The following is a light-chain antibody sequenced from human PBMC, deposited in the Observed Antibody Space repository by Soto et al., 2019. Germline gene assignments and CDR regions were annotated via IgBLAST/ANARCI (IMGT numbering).Light chain of an antibody. CDR1: QSVSSN. V-gene: IGKV3-15*01. CDR3: QQYNNWWT. J-gene: IGKJ1*01. Sequence: EIVMTQSPAPLSVSPGERATLSCRASQSVSSNLAWYQQKPGQAPRLLIYGASTRATGIPARFSGSGSGTEFTLTISSLQSEDFAVYYCQQYNNWWTLGQGTKVDIK. CDR2: GAS.